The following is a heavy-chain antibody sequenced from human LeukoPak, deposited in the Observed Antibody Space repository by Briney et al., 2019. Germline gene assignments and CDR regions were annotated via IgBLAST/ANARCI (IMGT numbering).Heavy chain of an antibody. CDR2: IYYSGST. D-gene: IGHD2-21*01. J-gene: IGHJ5*02. V-gene: IGHV4-31*03. Sequence: SETLSLTCTVSGGSLSSGGYFWSWICQHPGEGLEWIGYIYYSGSTYYNPSLKSRVTISVDTSKNQFSLKLSSVTAADTAVYYCARVIVRGSSRWFDPWGQGTLVTVSS. CDR3: ARVIVRGSSRWFDP. CDR1: GGSLSSGGYF.